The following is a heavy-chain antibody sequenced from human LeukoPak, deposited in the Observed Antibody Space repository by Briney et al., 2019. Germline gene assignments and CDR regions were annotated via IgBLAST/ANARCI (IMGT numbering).Heavy chain of an antibody. CDR3: ARVSVVGATQTFDY. V-gene: IGHV3-21*01. CDR1: GFTFSSYS. J-gene: IGHJ4*02. D-gene: IGHD1-26*01. Sequence: GGSLRLSCAASGFTFSSYSMNWVRQAPGKGLEWVSSISSSSSYIYYADSVKGRFTISRDNAKNSLYLQMNSLRAEDTAVYYCARVSVVGATQTFDYWGQGTLVTVSS. CDR2: ISSSSSYI.